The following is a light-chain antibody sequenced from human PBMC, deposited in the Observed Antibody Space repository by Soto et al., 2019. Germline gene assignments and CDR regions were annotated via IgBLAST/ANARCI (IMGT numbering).Light chain of an antibody. CDR3: QQSYSTPYT. Sequence: DIQMTQSPSSLSASVGDRVTITCRASQSISNSLTWYQQKPGKAPQCLIFGACSLPGGVPSRFRGSGSGRDFTLTISSLQPEDFATYFCQQSYSTPYTFGQGSKLEIK. CDR2: GAC. V-gene: IGKV1-39*01. J-gene: IGKJ2*01. CDR1: QSISNS.